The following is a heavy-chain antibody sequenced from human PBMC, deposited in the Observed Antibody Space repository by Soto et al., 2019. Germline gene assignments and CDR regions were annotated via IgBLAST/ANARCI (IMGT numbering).Heavy chain of an antibody. D-gene: IGHD1-1*01. CDR1: SGPSSSHN. CDR3: ARQGIGNLHGLVDV. J-gene: IGHJ6*02. V-gene: IGHV4-59*08. Sequence: QVQLQQSGPGLVKPSENLSFTCTVSSGPSSSHNWGWIRQPPGRGLEWIGYVYYTGGTSYNPSLKSRVTISADTSTNHISLTLSSVTAADTAVYYCARQGIGNLHGLVDVWGQGSTVSVSS. CDR2: VYYTGGT.